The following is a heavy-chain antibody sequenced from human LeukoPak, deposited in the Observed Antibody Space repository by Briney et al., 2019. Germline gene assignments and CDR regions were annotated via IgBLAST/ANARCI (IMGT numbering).Heavy chain of an antibody. D-gene: IGHD4-17*01. CDR1: GFTVSSNY. CDR2: IYSDGRT. J-gene: IGHJ6*03. V-gene: IGHV3-53*01. CDR3: TRLSDLFNYGDYYYYYYMDV. Sequence: PGGSLRLSCAASGFTVSSNYMSWVRQAPGKGLEWVSEIYSDGRTYYAASVKGRFSISRDNAKNSLYLQMNSLKTEDTAVYYCTRLSDLFNYGDYYYYYYMDVWGKGTTVTISS.